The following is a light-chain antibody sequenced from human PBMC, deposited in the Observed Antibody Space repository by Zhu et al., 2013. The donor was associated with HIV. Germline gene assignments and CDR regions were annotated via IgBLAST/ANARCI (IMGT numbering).Light chain of an antibody. CDR1: SSDIGGSNY. J-gene: IGLJ1*01. Sequence: QSALTQPASVSGSPGQSITISCTGTSSDIGGSNYVSWYQQHPGNAPKVHDFCKSIIGPQGFRNRFSGSKSGNTASLTISGLQPEDEADYYCTSYTRSTTYVFGNWDQGHRP. V-gene: IGLV2-14*03. CDR3: TSYTRSTTYV. CDR2: KS.